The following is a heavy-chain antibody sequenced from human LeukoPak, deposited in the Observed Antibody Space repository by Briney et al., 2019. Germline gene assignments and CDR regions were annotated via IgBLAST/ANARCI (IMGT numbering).Heavy chain of an antibody. CDR3: AKGSYYDSSGSFYFDY. D-gene: IGHD3-22*01. CDR2: INSDGSST. V-gene: IGHV3-74*01. Sequence: GGSLRLSCAASGFTFSSYWMHWVRQAPGKGLVWVSRINSDGSSTSYADSVKGRFTISRDNSKNTLYVQVNSLGTEDTAAYYCAKGSYYDSSGSFYFDYWGQGTLVTVSS. J-gene: IGHJ4*02. CDR1: GFTFSSYW.